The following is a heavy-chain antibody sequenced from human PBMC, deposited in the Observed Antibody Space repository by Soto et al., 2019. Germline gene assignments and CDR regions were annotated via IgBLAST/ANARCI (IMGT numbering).Heavy chain of an antibody. CDR1: GFTFSSYG. CDR2: IWYDGSNK. Sequence: GGSLRLSCAASGFTFSSYGMHWVRQAPGKGLEWVAVIWYDGSNKYYADSVKGRFTISRDNSKNTLYLQMNSLRAEDTAVYYCAREGCSSTSCYNWFDPWGQGTLVTVSS. CDR3: AREGCSSTSCYNWFDP. J-gene: IGHJ5*02. V-gene: IGHV3-33*01. D-gene: IGHD2-2*01.